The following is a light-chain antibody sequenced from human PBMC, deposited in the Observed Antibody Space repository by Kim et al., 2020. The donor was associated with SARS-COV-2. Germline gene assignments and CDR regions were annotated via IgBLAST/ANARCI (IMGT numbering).Light chain of an antibody. Sequence: EIVMTQSPDTLSMSPGERASLSCRASQSVSTNIAWYQQEHGQAPRLLIYGATTRVIGIPARFSGSGSGTDFTLTISSLQSEDFAVYYCQQYDNGLPRTLGQGTKVDIK. J-gene: IGKJ1*01. CDR2: GAT. CDR1: QSVSTN. V-gene: IGKV3-15*01. CDR3: QQYDNGLPRT.